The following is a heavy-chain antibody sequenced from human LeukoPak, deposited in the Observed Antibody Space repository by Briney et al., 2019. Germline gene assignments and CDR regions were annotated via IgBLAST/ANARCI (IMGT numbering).Heavy chain of an antibody. CDR2: IKQDGSEK. V-gene: IGHV3-7*01. D-gene: IGHD1-1*01. Sequence: GGSLRLFCAPSGFTFSSYWMVWVRQAPGKGLEWVANIKQDGSEKYYVDSVKGRFTISRDNAKNSLYLQMNSLRAEDTAVYYCAREGWNDHYYDYMDVWGKGTTVTVSS. CDR3: AREGWNDHYYDYMDV. J-gene: IGHJ6*03. CDR1: GFTFSSYW.